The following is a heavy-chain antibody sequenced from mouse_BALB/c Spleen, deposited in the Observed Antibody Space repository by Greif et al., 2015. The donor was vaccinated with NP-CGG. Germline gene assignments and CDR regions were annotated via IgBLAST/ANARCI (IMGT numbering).Heavy chain of an antibody. V-gene: IGHV14-3*02. CDR2: IDPANGNT. Sequence: VQLQQPGAELVKPGASVKLSCTASGFNIKDTYMHWVKQRPEQGLEWIGRIDPANGNTKYDPKFQGKATITADTSSNTAYLQLSSLTSEDTAVYYCARGDDYDWYFDVWGAGTTVTVSS. D-gene: IGHD2-4*01. CDR3: ARGDDYDWYFDV. CDR1: GFNIKDTY. J-gene: IGHJ1*01.